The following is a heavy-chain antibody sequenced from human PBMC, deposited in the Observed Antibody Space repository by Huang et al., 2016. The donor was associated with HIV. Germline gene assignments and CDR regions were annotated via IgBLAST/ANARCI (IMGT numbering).Heavy chain of an antibody. Sequence: QLQLQESGPGLVKPSETLSLTCTVSGGSIRSDNYYWGWIRQPPGKGLEWIGGIDFSGSTSYNPSLKGRVTITVDTSKNHFSLRMRSVTAADTAVYYCARLPGSITMIRGVITDPYWGQGTLVTVSS. CDR1: GGSIRSDNYY. J-gene: IGHJ4*02. CDR2: IDFSGST. D-gene: IGHD3-10*01. CDR3: ARLPGSITMIRGVITDPY. V-gene: IGHV4-39*02.